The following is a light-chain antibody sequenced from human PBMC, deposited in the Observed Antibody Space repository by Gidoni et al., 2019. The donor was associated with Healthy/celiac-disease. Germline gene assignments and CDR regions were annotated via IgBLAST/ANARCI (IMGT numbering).Light chain of an antibody. Sequence: DIQMTQSPSSLSASVGDRVTITCRASQSISSYLNLYQQKPGKATKLLISAATSLQSGVPSRFSGSGSGTDFTLTISSLQPEDFAPYYCQQSYSTLTFXXXTQLEIK. CDR3: QQSYSTLT. J-gene: IGKJ5*01. CDR1: QSISSY. CDR2: AAT. V-gene: IGKV1-39*01.